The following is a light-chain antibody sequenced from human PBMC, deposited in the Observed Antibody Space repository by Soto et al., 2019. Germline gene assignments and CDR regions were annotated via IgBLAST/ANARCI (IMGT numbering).Light chain of an antibody. CDR2: GAS. J-gene: IGKJ1*01. V-gene: IGKV1-8*01. Sequence: AIRMTQSPSSFSASTGARFTTTVRGSQVLVIILPCYQQKPGRAPKLLIYGASTLQSGVPSKFSGSGSGTDFTLTISCLQSEDFATYYCQQYYNNPRTFGQGTKVEVK. CDR1: QVLVII. CDR3: QQYYNNPRT.